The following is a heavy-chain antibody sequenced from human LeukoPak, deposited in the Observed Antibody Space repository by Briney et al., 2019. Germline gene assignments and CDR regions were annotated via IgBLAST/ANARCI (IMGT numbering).Heavy chain of an antibody. Sequence: SETLSLTCTVSGGSISSSSYYWGWIRQPPGKGLEWIGSIYYSGSTYYHPSLKSRVTISVDTSKNHFSLKLSSVTAADTAVYYCARHGSVYDILTGYYGDAFDIWGQGTMVTVSS. J-gene: IGHJ3*02. CDR1: GGSISSSSYY. V-gene: IGHV4-39*01. CDR2: IYYSGST. D-gene: IGHD3-9*01. CDR3: ARHGSVYDILTGYYGDAFDI.